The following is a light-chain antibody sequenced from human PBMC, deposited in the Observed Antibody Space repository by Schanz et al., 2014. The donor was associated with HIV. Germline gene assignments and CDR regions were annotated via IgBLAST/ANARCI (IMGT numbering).Light chain of an antibody. CDR2: DAS. V-gene: IGKV3-11*01. CDR3: QQRSNWPRMYT. Sequence: EVVMTQSPATLSLSPGERATVSCRASQSVSSNLAWYQQKLGQAPRLLIYDASTRATGIPARFSGRGSGTEFTLTISSLEPEDFAVYFCQQRSNWPRMYTFGQGTKLEIK. J-gene: IGKJ2*01. CDR1: QSVSSN.